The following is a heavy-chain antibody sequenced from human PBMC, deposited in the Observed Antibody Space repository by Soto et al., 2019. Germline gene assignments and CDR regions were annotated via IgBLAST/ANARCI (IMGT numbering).Heavy chain of an antibody. V-gene: IGHV3-30-3*01. J-gene: IGHJ4*02. CDR2: ISYNGDTT. CDR3: ARDQIPGPPNYCDY. Sequence: LRLSCAASGFAFSSYAMHWVRQAPGKGLEWVAVISYNGDTTYYAESVKGRFTISRDNSKNTLYLQMNSLRAEDTAVYYCARDQIPGPPNYCDYWGQGTLVTVSS. CDR1: GFAFSSYA.